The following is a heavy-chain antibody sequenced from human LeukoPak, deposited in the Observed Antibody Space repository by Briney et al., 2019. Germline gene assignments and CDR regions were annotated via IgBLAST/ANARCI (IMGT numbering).Heavy chain of an antibody. CDR1: GGSISSYF. CDR3: AREGSSSGWRPSDI. J-gene: IGHJ3*02. Sequence: SETLSLTCSVSGGSISSYFWSWIRQPAGKGLEWIGRIKNSGNTNYNPSLESRVTLSLGTSKNQFSLNLRSVTAADTAVYYCAREGSSSGWRPSDIWGQGTVVTVSS. V-gene: IGHV4-4*07. D-gene: IGHD6-25*01. CDR2: IKNSGNT.